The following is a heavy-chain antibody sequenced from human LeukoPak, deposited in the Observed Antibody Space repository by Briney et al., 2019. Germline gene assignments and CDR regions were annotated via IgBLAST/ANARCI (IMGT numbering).Heavy chain of an antibody. V-gene: IGHV3-23*01. CDR2: GGSGGST. CDR3: AKMRGQYYHSYYMDA. CDR1: GFIFSSYA. Sequence: GGSLRLACAASGFIFSSYAMSWVRQAPGKGLEWVSYGGSGGSTYYADSVKGRFTVSRDNSKSTLYLQMNSLTAEDTAVYYCAKMRGQYYHSYYMDAWGKGTTVTVSS. J-gene: IGHJ6*03.